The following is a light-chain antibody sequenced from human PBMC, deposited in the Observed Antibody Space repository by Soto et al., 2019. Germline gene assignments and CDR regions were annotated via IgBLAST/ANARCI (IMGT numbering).Light chain of an antibody. CDR1: SSDVGGYNY. Sequence: QPALTQPPSASGSPGQSVTISCTGTSSDVGGYNYVSWYQQHPGKAPKLMIYEVSKRPSGVPDRFSGSKSGNTASLTVSGLQAEDEADYYCNSYAGSNNVVFGGGTKLTVL. V-gene: IGLV2-8*01. CDR2: EVS. J-gene: IGLJ2*01. CDR3: NSYAGSNNVV.